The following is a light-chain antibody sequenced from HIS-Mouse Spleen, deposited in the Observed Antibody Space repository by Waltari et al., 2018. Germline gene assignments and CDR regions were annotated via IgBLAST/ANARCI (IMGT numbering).Light chain of an antibody. CDR3: SSYTSSSTF. V-gene: IGLV2-14*01. CDR1: SSDVGGYNY. Sequence: QSALTQPASVSGSPGQSITISCPCTSSDVGGYNYVSWYQQHPGKAPKLMIYEVSNRPSGVSNRFSGSKSGNTASLTISGLQAEDEADYYCSSYTSSSTFFGTGTKVTVL. CDR2: EVS. J-gene: IGLJ1*01.